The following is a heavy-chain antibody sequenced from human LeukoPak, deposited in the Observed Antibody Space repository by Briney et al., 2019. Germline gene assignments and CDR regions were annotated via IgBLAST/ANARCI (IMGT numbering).Heavy chain of an antibody. V-gene: IGHV3-7*01. D-gene: IGHD1-1*01. CDR3: AEGTAG. CDR2: INQDGSEK. CDR1: GFTFSSYW. J-gene: IGHJ4*02. Sequence: GGSLRLSYAASGFTFSSYWMIWVRQAPGKGLEWVANINQDGSEKFYVDSVRGRFTISRDNAKNSLYLQMNSLRAEDTAVYYCAEGTAGWGQGTLVSVSS.